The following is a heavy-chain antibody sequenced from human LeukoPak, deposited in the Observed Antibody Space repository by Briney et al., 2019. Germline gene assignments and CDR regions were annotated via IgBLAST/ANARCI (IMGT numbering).Heavy chain of an antibody. CDR2: IYHSGST. D-gene: IGHD3-10*01. V-gene: IGHV4-39*07. J-gene: IGHJ4*02. Sequence: SETLSLTCTVSGGSISSSSYYWGWIRQPPGKGLEWIGSIYHSGSTYYNPSLKSRVTISVDTSKNQFSLKLSPVTAADTAVYYCARDPLTMVREDYWGQGTLVTVSS. CDR3: ARDPLTMVREDY. CDR1: GGSISSSSYY.